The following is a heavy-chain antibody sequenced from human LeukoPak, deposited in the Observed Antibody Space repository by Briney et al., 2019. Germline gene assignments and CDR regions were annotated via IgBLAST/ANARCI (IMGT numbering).Heavy chain of an antibody. J-gene: IGHJ4*02. V-gene: IGHV3-30*18. CDR2: ISYDGSDK. CDR3: AKDRNTGPDYFDD. Sequence: RAGGSLRLSCAASGFTFSSYGMHWVRLAPGKGLEWVAVISYDGSDKYYADSVKGRFTISRDNSKNTLYLQMNSLRAEDTAVYYCAKDRNTGPDYFDDWGQGTLITVSS. CDR1: GFTFSSYG. D-gene: IGHD5-18*01.